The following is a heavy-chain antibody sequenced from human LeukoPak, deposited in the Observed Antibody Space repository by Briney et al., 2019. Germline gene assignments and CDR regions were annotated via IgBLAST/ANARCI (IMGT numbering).Heavy chain of an antibody. Sequence: SQTLSLTCAISGDSVSSNSASWNWIRQSPSRGLEWLGKTYYRSKWYHDYAVSVKSRITINPDTSKNQFSLQLNSVTPEDTAVYYCARDPGIAVAGFDYWGQGTLVTVSS. CDR1: GDSVSSNSAS. CDR3: ARDPGIAVAGFDY. J-gene: IGHJ4*02. D-gene: IGHD6-19*01. CDR2: TYYRSKWYH. V-gene: IGHV6-1*01.